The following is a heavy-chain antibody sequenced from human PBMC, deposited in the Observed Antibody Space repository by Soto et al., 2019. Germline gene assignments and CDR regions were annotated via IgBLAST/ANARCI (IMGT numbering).Heavy chain of an antibody. J-gene: IGHJ6*02. V-gene: IGHV3-30*18. CDR2: ISYDGSNK. D-gene: IGHD3-22*01. Sequence: WGSLRLSCAASGCTFSGYGMHWVRQAPGKGLEWVAVISYDGSNKYYADSVKGRFTISRDNSKNTLYLQMNSLRAEDTAVYYCAKALPITYYYDSSGYYAPDYYYGMDVWGQGTTVTVSS. CDR3: AKALPITYYYDSSGYYAPDYYYGMDV. CDR1: GCTFSGYG.